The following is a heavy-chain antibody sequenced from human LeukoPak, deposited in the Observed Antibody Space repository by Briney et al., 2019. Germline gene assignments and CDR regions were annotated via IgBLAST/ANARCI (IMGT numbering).Heavy chain of an antibody. Sequence: GASVKVSCKAPGYTFTGYYMHWVRQAPGHGLEWMGWINPNSGGTNYAQKFQGRVTMTRDTSISTAYMELSRLRSDDTAVYYCARDLVGTIFGVVRPTYYYMDVWGKGTTVTVSS. V-gene: IGHV1-2*02. CDR3: ARDLVGTIFGVVRPTYYYMDV. J-gene: IGHJ6*03. CDR2: INPNSGGT. D-gene: IGHD3-3*01. CDR1: GYTFTGYY.